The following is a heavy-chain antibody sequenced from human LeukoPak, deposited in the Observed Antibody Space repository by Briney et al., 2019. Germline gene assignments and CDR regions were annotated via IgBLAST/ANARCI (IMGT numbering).Heavy chain of an antibody. CDR1: GGSFSGYY. J-gene: IGHJ5*02. CDR2: INHSGST. D-gene: IGHD3-10*01. Sequence: MSSETLSLTCAVYGGSFSGYYWSWIRQPPGKGLEWIGEINHSGSTNYNPSLKSRVTISVDTSKNQFSLKLSSVTAADTAVYYCARRPLYVMVRGVKGWFDPWGQGTLVTVSS. CDR3: ARRPLYVMVRGVKGWFDP. V-gene: IGHV4-34*01.